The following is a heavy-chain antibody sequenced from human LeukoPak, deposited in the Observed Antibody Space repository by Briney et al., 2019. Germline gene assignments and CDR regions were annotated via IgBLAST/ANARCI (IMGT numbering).Heavy chain of an antibody. Sequence: GGSLRLSCAASGFTFDDYAMHWVRQAPGKGLQWVSSISWNGDDIGYADSVKGRFTISRDNAKNFLYLQMNSLRAEDKALYYCAKGSGTYQGPFDSWGQGTLVTVSS. J-gene: IGHJ4*02. V-gene: IGHV3-9*01. CDR3: AKGSGTYQGPFDS. CDR1: GFTFDDYA. CDR2: ISWNGDDI. D-gene: IGHD1-26*01.